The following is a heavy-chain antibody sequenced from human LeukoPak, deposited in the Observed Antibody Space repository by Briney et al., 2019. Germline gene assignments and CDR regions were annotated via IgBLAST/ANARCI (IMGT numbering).Heavy chain of an antibody. Sequence: GGSLRLSCAASGFTFNNYAMSWVRQAPGKGLEWVSAISGSGDITYYADSVKGRFAISRDNSKNTLYLQMSSLRADDMALYYCAKDHRYNWNTDYFDYWGQGTLLTVSS. CDR2: ISGSGDIT. CDR1: GFTFNNYA. CDR3: AKDHRYNWNTDYFDY. V-gene: IGHV3-23*01. D-gene: IGHD1/OR15-1a*01. J-gene: IGHJ4*02.